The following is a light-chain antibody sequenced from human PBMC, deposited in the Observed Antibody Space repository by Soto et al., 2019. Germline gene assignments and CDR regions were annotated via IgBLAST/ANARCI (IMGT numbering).Light chain of an antibody. CDR1: SSDVGGYIY. Sequence: QSALTQPASVSGSPGQSITISCTGTSSDVGGYIYVSWYQQHPGKAPKLMIYDVSNRPSGVSNRFSGSKSGNTASLTISGLQAEDEADHYCSSYTSSSLYVFGTGTKVTVL. V-gene: IGLV2-14*01. CDR3: SSYTSSSLYV. CDR2: DVS. J-gene: IGLJ1*01.